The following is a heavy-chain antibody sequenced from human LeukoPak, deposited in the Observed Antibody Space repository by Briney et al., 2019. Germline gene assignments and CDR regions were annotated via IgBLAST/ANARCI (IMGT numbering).Heavy chain of an antibody. CDR1: GFTFSSYA. CDR3: AKLDYDILSGNFDY. Sequence: GRSLRLSCAASGFTFSSYAMSSVRQAPGKRLEWVSTISGSGGSTYYADYVKGRYTISRDNSKNTLYLQMNRLRAENTAVYYCAKLDYDILSGNFDYWGQRTLVTVSS. J-gene: IGHJ4*02. CDR2: ISGSGGST. V-gene: IGHV3-23*01. D-gene: IGHD3-9*01.